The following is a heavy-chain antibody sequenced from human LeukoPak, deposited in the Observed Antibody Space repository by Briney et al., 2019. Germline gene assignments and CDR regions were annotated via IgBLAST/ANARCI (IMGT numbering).Heavy chain of an antibody. Sequence: SETLSLTCTVSGGSISSSSYYWGWIRQPPGKGLEWIGSIYYSGSTYYNPSLKSRVTISVDTSKNQFTLKLSSVTAADTAVYYCARDNLSYYYDSSGRTSDAFDIWGQGTMVTVSS. CDR3: ARDNLSYYYDSSGRTSDAFDI. V-gene: IGHV4-39*06. CDR2: IYYSGST. D-gene: IGHD3-22*01. J-gene: IGHJ3*02. CDR1: GGSISSSSYY.